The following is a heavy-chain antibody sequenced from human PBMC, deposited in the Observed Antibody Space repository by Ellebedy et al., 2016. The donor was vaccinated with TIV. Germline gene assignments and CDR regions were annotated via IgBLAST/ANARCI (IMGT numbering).Heavy chain of an antibody. J-gene: IGHJ4*02. V-gene: IGHV4-28*01. CDR2: IYFVGST. CDR3: AKSRGDALTGPDD. CDR1: GYSISSENW. Sequence: SETLSLTXAVSGYSISSENWWGWIRQPPGKGLEWIGYIYFVGSTYYNPSFNSRVTMSVDTSRNQFSLKLRSVTAVDTAVYYCAKSRGDALTGPDDWGQGTLVTVSS. D-gene: IGHD3-9*01.